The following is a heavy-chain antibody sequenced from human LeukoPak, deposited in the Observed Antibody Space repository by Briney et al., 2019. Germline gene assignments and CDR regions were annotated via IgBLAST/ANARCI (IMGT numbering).Heavy chain of an antibody. J-gene: IGHJ4*02. CDR1: GFTFSSYS. Sequence: GGSLRLSCAASGFTFSSYSMNWVRQAPGKGLEWVSYISSSSSTIYYADSVKGRFTISRDNAKNSLYLQMNSLRAEDTALYYCARLRNYYDSSPYFDYWGQGTLVTVSS. D-gene: IGHD3-22*01. V-gene: IGHV3-48*01. CDR2: ISSSSSTI. CDR3: ARLRNYYDSSPYFDY.